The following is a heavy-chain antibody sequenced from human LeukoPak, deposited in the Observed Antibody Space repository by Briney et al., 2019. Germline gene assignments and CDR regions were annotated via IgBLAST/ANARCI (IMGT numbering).Heavy chain of an antibody. D-gene: IGHD1-1*01. J-gene: IGHJ4*02. CDR3: ASSPELERPLGY. V-gene: IGHV1-69*13. CDR2: IIPIFGTA. CDR1: GGTFSSYA. Sequence: ASVKVSCKASGGTFSSYAISWVRQAPGQGLEWMGGIIPIFGTANYAQKFQGRVTITVDESTSTAYMELSSLRSEDTAVYYCASSPELERPLGYWGQGTLVTVSS.